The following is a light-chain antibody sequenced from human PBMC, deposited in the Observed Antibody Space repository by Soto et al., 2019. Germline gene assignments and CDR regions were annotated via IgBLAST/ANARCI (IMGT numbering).Light chain of an antibody. CDR1: RSDICYSNF. CDR2: EVN. Sequence: QSVRTQPSSVSGSPGQSVTISCTGPRSDICYSNFISWYQQSPGKDPRLLIYEVNNRPSGVSRRFSGSKAGNTASLTISGLLEDDEADYFCASFRSGTILVFGSGTKVTVL. V-gene: IGLV2-14*01. CDR3: ASFRSGTILV. J-gene: IGLJ1*01.